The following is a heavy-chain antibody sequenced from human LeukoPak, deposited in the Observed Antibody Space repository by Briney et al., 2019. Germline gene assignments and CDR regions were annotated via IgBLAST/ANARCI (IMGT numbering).Heavy chain of an antibody. CDR2: IYYSGST. CDR1: GGSISSGGYY. Sequence: SETLSLTCTVSGGSISSGGYYWSWIRQHPGKGLESIGYIYYSGSTYYNPSLKSRVTISVDTSKNQFSLKLSSVTAADTAVYYCARDRAVTENNYFDYWGQGTLVTVSS. CDR3: ARDRAVTENNYFDY. V-gene: IGHV4-31*03. J-gene: IGHJ4*02. D-gene: IGHD4-17*01.